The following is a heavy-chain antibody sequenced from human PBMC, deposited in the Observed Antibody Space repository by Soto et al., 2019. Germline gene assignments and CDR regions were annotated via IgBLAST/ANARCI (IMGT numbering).Heavy chain of an antibody. Sequence: SVKVSCKASGGTFSSYAISWVRQAPGQGLEWMGGIIPIFGTANYAQKFQGRVTITAGKSTSTAYMELSSLRSEDTAVYYCARLHSGIAGPSTAHNWLGPWGQQTLVTVSS. CDR1: GGTFSSYA. D-gene: IGHD6-13*01. J-gene: IGHJ5*02. V-gene: IGHV1-69*06. CDR2: IIPIFGTA. CDR3: ARLHSGIAGPSTAHNWLGP.